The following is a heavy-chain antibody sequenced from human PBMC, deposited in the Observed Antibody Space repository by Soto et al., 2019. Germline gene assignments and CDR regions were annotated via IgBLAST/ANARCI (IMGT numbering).Heavy chain of an antibody. CDR1: GYTFTIYA. CDR2: INAGNGNT. CDR3: ARGRGGKGYYYGLDV. D-gene: IGHD3-10*01. V-gene: IGHV1-3*01. Sequence: VASLKVSCKASGYTFTIYAMHWVRQAPGQRLEWMGWINAGNGNTKYAQKFQGRVTITRDTSASTAYMDLSSLISEDTAVYYCARGRGGKGYYYGLDVWGQGTTVTVSS. J-gene: IGHJ6*02.